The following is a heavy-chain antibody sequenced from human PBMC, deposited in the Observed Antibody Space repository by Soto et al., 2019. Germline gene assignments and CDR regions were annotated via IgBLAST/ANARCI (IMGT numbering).Heavy chain of an antibody. CDR1: GFTFTSSA. CDR2: IVVGSGNT. V-gene: IGHV1-58*02. J-gene: IGHJ4*02. CDR3: AAGYYDILTGYYLFDY. Sequence: SVKVSCKASGFTFTSSAMQWVRQARGQRLEWIGWIVVGSGNTNYAQKFQERVTITRDMSTSTAYMELSSLRSEDTAVYYCAAGYYDILTGYYLFDYWGQGTLVTVSS. D-gene: IGHD3-9*01.